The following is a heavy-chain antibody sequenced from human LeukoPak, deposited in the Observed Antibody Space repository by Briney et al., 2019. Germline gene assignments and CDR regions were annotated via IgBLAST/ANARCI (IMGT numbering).Heavy chain of an antibody. CDR1: GGTFSGYA. Sequence: GASVKVSCKASGGTFSGYAISWVRQAPGQGLEWMGGIIPIFGTANYAQKFQGRVTITADESTSTAYMELSSLRSEDTAVYYCARGGGGDFWSGYYPFDYWGQGTLVTVSS. J-gene: IGHJ4*02. D-gene: IGHD3-3*01. CDR3: ARGGGGDFWSGYYPFDY. CDR2: IIPIFGTA. V-gene: IGHV1-69*01.